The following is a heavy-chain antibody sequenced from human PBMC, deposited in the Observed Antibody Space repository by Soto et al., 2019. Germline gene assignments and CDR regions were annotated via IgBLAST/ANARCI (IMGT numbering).Heavy chain of an antibody. CDR2: ISSSGSII. CDR1: GFTFSDYY. J-gene: IGHJ4*02. CDR3: ARESEDLTSNFDY. V-gene: IGHV3-11*04. Sequence: QVQLVESGGGLVKPGGSLRLSCAASGFTFSDYYMSWIRQAPGKGLEWVSYISSSGSIIYYADSMKGRFTISRDNAKNSLYLEMNSLRAEDTAVYYCARESEDLTSNFDYWGQGTLVTVSS.